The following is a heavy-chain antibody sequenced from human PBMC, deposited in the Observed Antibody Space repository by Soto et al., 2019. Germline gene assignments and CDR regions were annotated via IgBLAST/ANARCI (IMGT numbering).Heavy chain of an antibody. J-gene: IGHJ4*02. CDR1: GFTFSDSY. V-gene: IGHV3-11*05. Sequence: PGGSLRLSCAASGFTFSDSYMSGIRQAPGKGLEWVSYISSSSTSSNYADSVKGRFTISRDNAKNSLYLQMNSLRAEDTAVYYCATDNGGSFDYWGQGTLVTVSS. D-gene: IGHD2-8*01. CDR3: ATDNGGSFDY. CDR2: ISSSSTSS.